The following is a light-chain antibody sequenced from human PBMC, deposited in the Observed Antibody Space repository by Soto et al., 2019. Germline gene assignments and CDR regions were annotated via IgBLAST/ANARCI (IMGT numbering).Light chain of an antibody. J-gene: IGLJ2*01. V-gene: IGLV2-11*01. CDR2: DVS. CDR1: SSDVGGYNY. Sequence: QSALTQPRSVSGSPGQSVTISCTGTSSDVGGYNYVSWYQQHPGKAPKVMIYDVSERPSGVPDRFSGSKSGNTASLTISGLQAEDEADYYCCSYAGIYPMPFGGGTKVTVL. CDR3: CSYAGIYPMP.